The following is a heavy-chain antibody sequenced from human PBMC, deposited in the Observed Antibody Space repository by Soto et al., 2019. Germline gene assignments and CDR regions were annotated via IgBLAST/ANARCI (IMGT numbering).Heavy chain of an antibody. CDR3: VRENSYYGMDV. V-gene: IGHV3-66*01. CDR2: INNGGTT. J-gene: IGHJ6*02. Sequence: EVQLVESGGTLVQPGGSLKLSCAASGFDASVNYMTWVRQAPGKGLEWVSAINNGGTTFYADSVKGRFTISRDDSKNTLYLQMNSLRVEDTAMYYCVRENSYYGMDVWGQGTAVTVSS. CDR1: GFDASVNY.